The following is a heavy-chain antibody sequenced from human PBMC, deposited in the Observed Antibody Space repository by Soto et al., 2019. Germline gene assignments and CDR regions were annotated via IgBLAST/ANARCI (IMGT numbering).Heavy chain of an antibody. J-gene: IGHJ4*02. CDR3: ASYPEMATISWIDY. Sequence: RSLTCTVSGGSISSSSYYWGWIRQPPGKGLEWIGSIYYSGSTYYNPSLKSRVTISVDTSKNQFSLKLSSVTAADTAVYYCASYPEMATISWIDYWDQGTLVTVS. V-gene: IGHV4-39*01. CDR2: IYYSGST. D-gene: IGHD5-12*01. CDR1: GGSISSSSYY.